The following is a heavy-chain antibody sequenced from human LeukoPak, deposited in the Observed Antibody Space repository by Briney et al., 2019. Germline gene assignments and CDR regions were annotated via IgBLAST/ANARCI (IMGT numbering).Heavy chain of an antibody. V-gene: IGHV3-23*01. CDR3: VRRGASTGAFDI. D-gene: IGHD1-26*01. Sequence: GGSLRLSCAASGFPFSSYGMSWVRQAPGKGLEWVSAISGSGGSTYYADSVKGRFTISRDNAKNTLYLQMNSLRAEDTAVYYCVRRGASTGAFDIWGQGTMVTVSS. CDR2: ISGSGGST. CDR1: GFPFSSYG. J-gene: IGHJ3*02.